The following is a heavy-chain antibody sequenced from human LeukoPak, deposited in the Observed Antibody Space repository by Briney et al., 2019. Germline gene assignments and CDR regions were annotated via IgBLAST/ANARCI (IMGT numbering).Heavy chain of an antibody. CDR1: GGSISSYY. J-gene: IGHJ3*02. CDR3: ARGTKEYGDYIHDAFDI. D-gene: IGHD4-17*01. V-gene: IGHV4-39*07. CDR2: IYYSGST. Sequence: SETLSLTCTVSGGSISSYYWGWIRQPPGKGLEWIGSIYYSGSTYYNPSLKSRVTISVDTSKNQFSLKLSSVTAADTAVYYCARGTKEYGDYIHDAFDIWGQGTMVTVSS.